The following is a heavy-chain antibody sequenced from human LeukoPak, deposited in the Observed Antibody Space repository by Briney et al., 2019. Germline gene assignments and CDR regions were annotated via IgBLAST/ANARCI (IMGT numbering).Heavy chain of an antibody. D-gene: IGHD6-13*01. J-gene: IGHJ4*02. Sequence: GGSLRLSCAASGFTFSSYWMSWVRQAPGKGLEWVANIKQDGSEKYYVDSVKGRFTISRDNAKNSLYLQMNSLRAEDTAVYYCARVMTLTSSSWSFDYWGQGTLVTVSS. V-gene: IGHV3-7*04. CDR1: GFTFSSYW. CDR2: IKQDGSEK. CDR3: ARVMTLTSSSWSFDY.